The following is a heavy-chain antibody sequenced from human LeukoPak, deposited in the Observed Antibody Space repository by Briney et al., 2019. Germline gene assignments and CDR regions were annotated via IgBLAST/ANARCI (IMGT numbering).Heavy chain of an antibody. CDR1: GGSISSYY. J-gene: IGHJ4*02. CDR3: ARGYYDFWSGYLYY. Sequence: PSETLSLTCTVSGGSISSYYWSWIRQPAGKGLEWIGRSYTSGSTNYNPSLKSRVTVSVDTSKNQFSLKLSSVTAADTAVYYCARGYYDFWSGYLYYWGQGTLVTVSS. CDR2: SYTSGST. D-gene: IGHD3-3*01. V-gene: IGHV4-4*07.